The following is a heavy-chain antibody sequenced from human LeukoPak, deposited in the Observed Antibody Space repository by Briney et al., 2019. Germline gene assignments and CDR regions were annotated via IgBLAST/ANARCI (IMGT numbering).Heavy chain of an antibody. CDR1: GFTFSSYS. D-gene: IGHD3-10*01. J-gene: IGHJ4*02. V-gene: IGHV3-23*01. CDR2: ISGSGGST. CDR3: AKGLGGFGGYYFDY. Sequence: HPGGSLRLSCAASGFTFSSYSMNWVRQAPGKGLEWVSAISGSGGSTYYADSVKGRFTISRDNSKNTLYLQMNSLRAEDTAVYYCAKGLGGFGGYYFDYWGQGTLVTVSS.